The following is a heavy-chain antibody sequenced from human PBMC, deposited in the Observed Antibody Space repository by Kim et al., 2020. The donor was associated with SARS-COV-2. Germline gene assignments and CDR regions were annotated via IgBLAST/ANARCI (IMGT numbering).Heavy chain of an antibody. V-gene: IGHV3-15*01. CDR3: TTHIVVVIAIEDAFDI. CDR2: IKSKTDGGTT. J-gene: IGHJ3*02. D-gene: IGHD2-21*01. Sequence: GGSLRLSCAASGFTFSNAWMSWVRQAPGKGLEWVGRIKSKTDGGTTDYAAPVKGRFTISRDDSKNTLYLQMNSLKTEDTAVYYCTTHIVVVIAIEDAFDIWGQGTMVTVSS. CDR1: GFTFSNAW.